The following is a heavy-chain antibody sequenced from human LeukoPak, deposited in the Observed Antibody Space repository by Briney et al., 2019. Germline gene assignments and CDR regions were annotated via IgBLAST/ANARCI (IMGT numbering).Heavy chain of an antibody. CDR2: IIPLFDTS. CDR3: ARDSEDSPSNDRKWVRVRGPYDGMDV. CDR1: GGSFNNFA. V-gene: IGHV1-69*13. J-gene: IGHJ6*02. Sequence: SVTVSCKASGGSFNNFAISWVRQAPGQGLEWMGGIIPLFDTSKIAQKFEDRVTINVDESATTVYMELSRLTSDDTAVYYCARDSEDSPSNDRKWVRVRGPYDGMDVWGQGTTVTVSS. D-gene: IGHD3-10*01.